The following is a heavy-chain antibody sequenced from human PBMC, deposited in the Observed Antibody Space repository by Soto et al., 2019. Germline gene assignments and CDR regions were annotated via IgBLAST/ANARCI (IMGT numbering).Heavy chain of an antibody. CDR1: GGSIRSISYY. J-gene: IGHJ4*02. D-gene: IGHD6-19*01. CDR3: ARTRRFSSGWYDY. V-gene: IGHV4-39*01. CDR2: IYYSGST. Sequence: PXXTLSLPFTVSGGSIRSISYYWGFIRQPPGKGLEWIGSIYYSGSTYYNPSLKSRVTISVDTSKNQFSLKLSSVTAADTAVYYCARTRRFSSGWYDYWGQGTLVTVSS.